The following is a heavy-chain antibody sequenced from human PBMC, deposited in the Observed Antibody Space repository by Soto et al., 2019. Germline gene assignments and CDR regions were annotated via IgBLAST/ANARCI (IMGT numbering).Heavy chain of an antibody. CDR2: IYYSGTT. J-gene: IGHJ4*02. Sequence: SETLSLTCTVSGDSITSNSYFWAWIRRPPGKGLEWIGSIYYSGTTYYNPSLKSRVTISVDTSKNQFSLKLSSVTAAETAVYYCARGDGSGYQFFDYWGQGTPVTV. D-gene: IGHD3-22*01. CDR3: ARGDGSGYQFFDY. CDR1: GDSITSNSYF. V-gene: IGHV4-39*07.